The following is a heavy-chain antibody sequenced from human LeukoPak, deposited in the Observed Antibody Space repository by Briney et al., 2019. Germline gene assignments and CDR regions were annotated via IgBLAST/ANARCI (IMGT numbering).Heavy chain of an antibody. CDR3: ARGRAAGLDY. J-gene: IGHJ4*02. V-gene: IGHV3-23*01. Sequence: PGASLRLSCAASGFTFSSYAMSWVRQAPGKGLEWVSAISGSGGSTNYADSVKGRFTISRDNSKNTLYLQMNSLRAEDTAVYYCARGRAAGLDYWGQGTLVTVSS. CDR1: GFTFSSYA. CDR2: ISGSGGST.